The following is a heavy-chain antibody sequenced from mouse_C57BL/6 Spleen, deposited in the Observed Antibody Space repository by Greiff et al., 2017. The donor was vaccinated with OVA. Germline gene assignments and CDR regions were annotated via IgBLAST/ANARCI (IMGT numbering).Heavy chain of an antibody. CDR2: IHPNSGST. D-gene: IGHD2-12*01. Sequence: QVHVKQSGAELVKPGASVKLSCKASGYTFTSYWMHWVKQRPGQGLEWIGMIHPNSGSTNYNEKFKSKATLTVDKSSSTAYMQLSSLTSEDSAVYYCASGDDGDWYFDVWGTGTTVTVSS. J-gene: IGHJ1*03. V-gene: IGHV1-64*01. CDR3: ASGDDGDWYFDV. CDR1: GYTFTSYW.